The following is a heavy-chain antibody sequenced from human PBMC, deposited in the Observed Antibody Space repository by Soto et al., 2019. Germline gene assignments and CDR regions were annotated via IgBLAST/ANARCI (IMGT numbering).Heavy chain of an antibody. J-gene: IGHJ4*02. CDR1: GYTFTTYD. CDR2: ISAYNGNT. V-gene: IGHV1-18*01. CDR3: ARSLYGYYYDSSGYPY. Sequence: GASVKVSFKASGYTFTTYDISWVRQAPGQGLEWMGWISAYNGNTNYAQKLQGRVTMTTDTSTSTAYMELSSLRSEDTAVYYCARSLYGYYYDSSGYPYWGQGTLVTVSS. D-gene: IGHD3-22*01.